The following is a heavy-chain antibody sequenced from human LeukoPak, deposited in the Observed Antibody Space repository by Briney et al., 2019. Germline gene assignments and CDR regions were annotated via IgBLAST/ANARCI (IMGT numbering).Heavy chain of an antibody. V-gene: IGHV1-69*06. CDR2: IIPIFGTA. CDR1: GGTFSSYA. Sequence: SVKVSCKASGGTFSSYAISWVRQAPGQGLEWMGGIIPIFGTANYAQKFQGRVTITADKSTSTAYMELSSLRSEDTAVYYCAFGFGYCSGGSCYSVRPFDYWGQGTLVTVSS. D-gene: IGHD2-15*01. CDR3: AFGFGYCSGGSCYSVRPFDY. J-gene: IGHJ4*02.